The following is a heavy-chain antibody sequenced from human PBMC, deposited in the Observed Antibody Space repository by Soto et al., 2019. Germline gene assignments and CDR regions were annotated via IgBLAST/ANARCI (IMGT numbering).Heavy chain of an antibody. J-gene: IGHJ4*02. CDR1: GFTFSSYG. D-gene: IGHD6-19*01. Sequence: GGSLRLSCAASGFTFSSYGMHWVRQAPGKGLEWVAVIWYDGSNKYYADSVKGRFTISRDNSKNTLYLQMNSLRAEDTAVYYCARDGYSSGWYGLGYWGQGTLVTVSS. CDR3: ARDGYSSGWYGLGY. V-gene: IGHV3-33*01. CDR2: IWYDGSNK.